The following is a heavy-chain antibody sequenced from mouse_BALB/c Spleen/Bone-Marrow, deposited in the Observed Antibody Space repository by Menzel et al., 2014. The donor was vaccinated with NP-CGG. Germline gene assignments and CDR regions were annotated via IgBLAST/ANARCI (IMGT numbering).Heavy chain of an antibody. J-gene: IGHJ3*01. CDR1: GFNIKDTY. CDR2: IDPANGNT. V-gene: IGHV14-3*02. Sequence: EVKLVESGAELVKPGASVKLSCTASGFNIKDTYMHWVKQRPEQGLEWIGRIDPANGNTKYDPKFQGKATITADTSSNTAYLQLSSLTSEDTAVYYCARGSDEFAYWGQGTLVTVSA. CDR3: ARGSDEFAY.